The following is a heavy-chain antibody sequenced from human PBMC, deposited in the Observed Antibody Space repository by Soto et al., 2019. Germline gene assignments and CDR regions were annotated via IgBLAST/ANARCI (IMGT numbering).Heavy chain of an antibody. Sequence: PGESLKISCKASGYSFSTYWIAWVRQMPGKGLEWMGIIYPGDSDTRYSPSFQGQVTISADKSISTAYLQWSSLKASDTAMYYCARLRVSVAAGSDYGGQGTLDNVSS. J-gene: IGHJ4*02. D-gene: IGHD6-13*01. CDR2: IYPGDSDT. CDR3: ARLRVSVAAGSDY. V-gene: IGHV5-51*01. CDR1: GYSFSTYW.